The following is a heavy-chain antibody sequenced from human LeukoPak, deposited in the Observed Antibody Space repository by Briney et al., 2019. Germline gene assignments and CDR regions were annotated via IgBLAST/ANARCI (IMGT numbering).Heavy chain of an antibody. J-gene: IGHJ5*02. Sequence: SGPTLVKPTQTLTLTCTSSGFSLSTSGVGVGWIRQPPGKALEWLALIYWDDDKRYSPSLKSRLTITKDTSKNQVVLTMTNMDPVDTATYYCAHRPGYCSSTSCSRYWFDPWGQGTLVTVSS. CDR1: GFSLSTSGVG. V-gene: IGHV2-5*02. CDR2: IYWDDDK. CDR3: AHRPGYCSSTSCSRYWFDP. D-gene: IGHD2-2*01.